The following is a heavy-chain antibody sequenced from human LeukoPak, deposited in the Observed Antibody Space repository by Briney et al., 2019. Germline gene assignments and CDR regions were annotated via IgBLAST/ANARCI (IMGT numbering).Heavy chain of an antibody. V-gene: IGHV3-30*02. CDR3: AKGPHYYDSSGYPLDY. Sequence: GGSLRLSCAASGFTFSSYGMHWVRQAPGKGLEWVAFIRYDGSNKYYADSVKGRFTISRDNSKNTLYLQMNSLRAEDTAVCYCAKGPHYYDSSGYPLDYWGQGTLVTVSS. CDR2: IRYDGSNK. J-gene: IGHJ4*02. D-gene: IGHD3-22*01. CDR1: GFTFSSYG.